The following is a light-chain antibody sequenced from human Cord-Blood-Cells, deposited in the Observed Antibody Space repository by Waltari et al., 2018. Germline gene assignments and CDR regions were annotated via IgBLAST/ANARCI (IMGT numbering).Light chain of an antibody. CDR3: CSYAGSYTFDVV. Sequence: QSALTQPRSVSGSPGQSVTISCPGTSSDFGGYNYVSWYQQHPGKAPKLMIYDVSKRPSGVPDRFSGSKSGNTASLTISGLQAEDEADYYCCSYAGSYTFDVVFGGGTKLTVL. V-gene: IGLV2-11*01. CDR2: DVS. J-gene: IGLJ2*01. CDR1: SSDFGGYNY.